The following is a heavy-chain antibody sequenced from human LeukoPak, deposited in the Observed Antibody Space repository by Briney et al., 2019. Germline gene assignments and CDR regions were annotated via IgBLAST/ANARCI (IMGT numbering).Heavy chain of an antibody. CDR3: ARDKVVGATNLDC. CDR2: IRQDGGET. V-gene: IGHV3-7*01. D-gene: IGHD1-26*01. Sequence: PGGSLRLPCAASGFTFSTYWMSWVRQAPGKGLEWVANIRQDGGETYYVDSAKGRFTISRDNAKNSLFLQMNSLRAEDTAVYYCARDKVVGATNLDCWGQGTLVTVSS. CDR1: GFTFSTYW. J-gene: IGHJ4*02.